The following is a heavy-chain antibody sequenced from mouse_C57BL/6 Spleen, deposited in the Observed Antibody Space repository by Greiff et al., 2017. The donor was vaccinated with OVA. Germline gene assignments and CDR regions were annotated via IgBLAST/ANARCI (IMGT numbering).Heavy chain of an antibody. CDR1: GYTFTSYW. V-gene: IGHV1-69*01. CDR3: ARDYYGSSDY. CDR2: IDPSDSYT. D-gene: IGHD1-1*01. J-gene: IGHJ2*01. Sequence: VKLQQPGAELVMPGASVKLSCKASGYTFTSYWMHWVKQRPGQGLEWIGEIDPSDSYTNYNQKFKGKSTLTVDKSSSTAYMQLSSLTSEDSAVYYCARDYYGSSDYWGQGTTLTVSS.